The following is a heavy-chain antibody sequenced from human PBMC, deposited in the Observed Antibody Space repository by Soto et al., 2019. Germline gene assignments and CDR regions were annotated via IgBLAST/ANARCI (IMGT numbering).Heavy chain of an antibody. CDR3: AGTSYYYGSGSYFMSVFSWFDP. Sequence: PSETLSLTCIVSNGSISNSGSYWGWIRQPPGKGLEWIGNAYQSGSTYYNPSLKSRVTISVDTSKNQFSLKLSSVTAADTAVYYCAGTSYYYGSGSYFMSVFSWFDPWGQGTLVTVSS. D-gene: IGHD3-10*01. CDR2: AYQSGST. J-gene: IGHJ5*02. V-gene: IGHV4-39*01. CDR1: NGSISNSGSY.